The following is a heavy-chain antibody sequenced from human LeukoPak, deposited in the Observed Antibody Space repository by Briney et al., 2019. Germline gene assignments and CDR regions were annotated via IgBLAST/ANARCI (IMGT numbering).Heavy chain of an antibody. CDR3: ARDRWELLYYFDY. CDR2: INPNSGGT. Sequence: ASMKVSCKASGYTFTGYYMHWVRQAPGQGLEWMGWINPNSGGTNYAQKFQGRVTMTRDTSISTAYMELSRLRSDDTAVYYCARDRWELLYYFDYWGQGTLVTVSS. V-gene: IGHV1-2*02. J-gene: IGHJ4*02. CDR1: GYTFTGYY. D-gene: IGHD1-26*01.